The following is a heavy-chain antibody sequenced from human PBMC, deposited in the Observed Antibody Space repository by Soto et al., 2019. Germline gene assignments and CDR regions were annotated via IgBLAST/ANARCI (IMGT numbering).Heavy chain of an antibody. CDR3: ARDPGYSYGTT. CDR1: GYTFTSYA. CDR2: INAGNGNT. Sequence: ASVQVSCKASGYTFTSYAMNWVRQAPGQRLEWMGWINAGNGNTKYSQKFQGRVTITRDTSASTAYMELSSLRSEDTAVYYCARDPGYSYGTTWGQGTLVTVSS. V-gene: IGHV1-3*01. D-gene: IGHD5-18*01. J-gene: IGHJ5*02.